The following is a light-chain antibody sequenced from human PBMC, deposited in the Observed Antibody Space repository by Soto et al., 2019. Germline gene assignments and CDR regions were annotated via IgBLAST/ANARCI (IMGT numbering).Light chain of an antibody. CDR2: KAS. J-gene: IGKJ1*01. CDR1: QSIHSW. Sequence: DIQLTQSPSTLSASIGDRVTITCRASQSIHSWLAWYQQKPGKDPKLLIYKASNLQTGVPSRFTGSGSGTEFTLTIRSLQPDDFATYYCQHYNSYSRTFGQGTKVAVK. V-gene: IGKV1-5*03. CDR3: QHYNSYSRT.